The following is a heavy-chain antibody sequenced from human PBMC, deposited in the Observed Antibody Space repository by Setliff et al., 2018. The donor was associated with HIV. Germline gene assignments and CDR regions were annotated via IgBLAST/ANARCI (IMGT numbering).Heavy chain of an antibody. CDR1: GYNFATYY. D-gene: IGHD1-26*01. Sequence: PGESLKISCKTSGYNFATYYITWVRQMPGKGLEWIGRINPGDSDTGYSPSFQGQVTISADKSISTTYLQWNSLKASDTAMYYCTRRRRAPGIEDLEAYWGQGTLITVSS. CDR3: TRRRRAPGIEDLEAY. J-gene: IGHJ4*02. CDR2: INPGDSDT. V-gene: IGHV5-51*01.